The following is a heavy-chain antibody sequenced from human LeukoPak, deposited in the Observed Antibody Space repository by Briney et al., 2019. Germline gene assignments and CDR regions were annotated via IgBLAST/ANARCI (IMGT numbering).Heavy chain of an antibody. CDR1: GYTLTFYY. CDR3: ARGDGDGPARRAFDI. V-gene: IGHV1-2*02. J-gene: IGHJ3*02. Sequence: ASVTVSFTASGYTLTFYYMHWVRQAPGQGHEWMGWINPTSGDTNYVQKFQGRVIMTRDTSISTAYMELSGVRPDDTAVYYCARGDGDGPARRAFDIWGQGTMVTVSS. CDR2: INPTSGDT. D-gene: IGHD7-27*01.